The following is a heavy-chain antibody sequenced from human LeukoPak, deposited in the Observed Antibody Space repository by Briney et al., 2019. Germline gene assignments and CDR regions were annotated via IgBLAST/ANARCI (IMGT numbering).Heavy chain of an antibody. J-gene: IGHJ4*02. CDR2: ISGSGGST. D-gene: IGHD2-21*01. CDR3: AKDCGTATCQKLFDY. Sequence: GASLRLSCAASGFIFSSYAMSWVRQAPGKGLEWVSGISGSGGSTYYVDSVKGRFTISRDNSKNTLYLQMNSLRAGDTAVYYCAKDCGTATCQKLFDYWGQGTLVTVSS. V-gene: IGHV3-23*01. CDR1: GFIFSSYA.